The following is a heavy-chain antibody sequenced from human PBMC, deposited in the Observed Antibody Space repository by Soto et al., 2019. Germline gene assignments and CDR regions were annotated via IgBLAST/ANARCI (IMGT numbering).Heavy chain of an antibody. CDR2: ISAYNGNT. D-gene: IGHD3-22*01. Sequence: QVQLVQSGAEVKKPGASVKVSCKASGYTFTSYGISWVRQAPGQGLEWMGWISAYNGNTNYAQKLQGRVTMTTDTSTSTAYMELRSLISDDTAVYYCARDLTMIVVVITVDAFDIWGQGTMVTVSS. CDR3: ARDLTMIVVVITVDAFDI. V-gene: IGHV1-18*01. CDR1: GYTFTSYG. J-gene: IGHJ3*02.